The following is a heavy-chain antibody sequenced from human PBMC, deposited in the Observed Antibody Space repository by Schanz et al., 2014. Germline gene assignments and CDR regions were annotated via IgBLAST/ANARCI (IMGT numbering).Heavy chain of an antibody. V-gene: IGHV3-11*06. CDR1: GFPFSDYF. CDR2: VSSSSSYT. CDR3: ARGGFFDSTSFDS. Sequence: QVQLVDSGGGLVKPGGSLRLSCTASGFPFSDYFMAWIRQPPGRGLEWVSYVSSSSSYTHYADSVKGRFTISRDNAKNSLFLHMNSLRAEDTAVYYCARGGFFDSTSFDSWGQGTLVTVSS. D-gene: IGHD2-2*01. J-gene: IGHJ4*02.